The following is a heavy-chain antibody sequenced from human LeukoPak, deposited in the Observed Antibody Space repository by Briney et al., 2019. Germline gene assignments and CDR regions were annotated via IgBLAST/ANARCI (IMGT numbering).Heavy chain of an antibody. Sequence: AGSLRLSCAAAGFTFKNYWTRWDRQAPRKVLVWVSRTNGNVSEITYTDSGKGRFTIYRDSVKNTLNLEMNSLRAEDTAVYFCARGPASSNFYVGDNWGQGTLVTVSS. CDR3: ARGPASSNFYVGDN. D-gene: IGHD6-19*01. CDR2: TNGNVSEI. J-gene: IGHJ4*02. V-gene: IGHV3-74*03. CDR1: GFTFKNYW.